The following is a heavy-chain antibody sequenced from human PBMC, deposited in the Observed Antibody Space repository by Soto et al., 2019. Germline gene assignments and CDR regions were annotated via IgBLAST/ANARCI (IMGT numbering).Heavy chain of an antibody. D-gene: IGHD6-13*01. Sequence: GGSLRLSCAASGFSLSGFCINWVRKAPGKGLEWISYIRSSTTVSYADSVKGRFTISRGIAENSLFLQMNGLRDEDTAVYYCARDLSWAFAHWGQGALVTVAS. J-gene: IGHJ4*02. CDR2: IRSSTTV. CDR1: GFSLSGFC. CDR3: ARDLSWAFAH. V-gene: IGHV3-48*02.